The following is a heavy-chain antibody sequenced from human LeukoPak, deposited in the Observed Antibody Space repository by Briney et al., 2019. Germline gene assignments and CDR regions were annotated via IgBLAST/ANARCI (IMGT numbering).Heavy chain of an antibody. CDR3: TRSLDY. V-gene: IGHV3-7*01. Sequence: GGSLRLSCAASGFTFGSYWMDWVRQSSDQGLEWMANIKHDGTEAYYLDSVKGRFTISRDNAKNALFLQMNSLRAEDTAVYYCTRSLDYWGQGTLVTVSS. J-gene: IGHJ4*02. CDR2: IKHDGTEA. CDR1: GFTFGSYW.